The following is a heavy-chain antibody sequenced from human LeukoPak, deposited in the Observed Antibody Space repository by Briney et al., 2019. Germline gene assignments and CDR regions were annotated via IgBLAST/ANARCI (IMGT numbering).Heavy chain of an antibody. V-gene: IGHV3-30-3*01. Sequence: PGGSLRLSCAASGFTFSSYAMHWVRQAPGKGLEWVAVISDDGSNKYYADSVKGRFTISRDKSQNTLYLQMNSLRTEDTAVYYCARVSLRAPRGAFDIWGQGTMVTVSS. CDR2: ISDDGSNK. CDR3: ARVSLRAPRGAFDI. D-gene: IGHD5-24*01. CDR1: GFTFSSYA. J-gene: IGHJ3*02.